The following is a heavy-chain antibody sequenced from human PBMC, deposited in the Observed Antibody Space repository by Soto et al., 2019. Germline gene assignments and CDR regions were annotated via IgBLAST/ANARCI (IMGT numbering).Heavy chain of an antibody. CDR1: GGSFSGYY. Sequence: ASETLSLTCAVYGGSFSGYYWSWIRQPPGKGLEWIGEINHSGSTNYNPSLKSRVTISVDTSKNQFSLKLSSVTAADTAVYYCARSGIVVVKTFDYWGQGTLVTVSS. CDR3: ARSGIVVVKTFDY. V-gene: IGHV4-34*01. J-gene: IGHJ4*02. D-gene: IGHD3-22*01. CDR2: INHSGST.